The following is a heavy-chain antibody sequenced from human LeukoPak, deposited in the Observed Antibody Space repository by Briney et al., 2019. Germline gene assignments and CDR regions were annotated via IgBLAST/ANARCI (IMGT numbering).Heavy chain of an antibody. D-gene: IGHD1-26*01. CDR1: GYSFTSYW. Sequence: GESLKISCKGSGYSFTSYWIGWVRQMPGKGLEWMGIIYTGDSDTRYSPSFQGQVTISADKSISTAYVQGSNQKASGTDRCYCARLSSGRYYDYWGQGTLVTVSS. J-gene: IGHJ4*02. CDR3: ARLSSGRYYDY. V-gene: IGHV5-51*01. CDR2: IYTGDSDT.